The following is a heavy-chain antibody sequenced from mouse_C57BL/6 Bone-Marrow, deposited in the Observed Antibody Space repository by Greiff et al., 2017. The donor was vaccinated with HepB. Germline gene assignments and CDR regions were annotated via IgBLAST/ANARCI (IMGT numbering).Heavy chain of an antibody. CDR2: IYPGDGDT. V-gene: IGHV1-80*01. J-gene: IGHJ2*01. CDR1: GYAFSSYW. CDR3: ARSGDYTFDY. D-gene: IGHD2-4*01. Sequence: VQLVESGAELVKPGASVKISCKASGYAFSSYWMNWVKQRPGKGLEWIGQIYPGDGDTNYNGKFKGKATLTADKSSSTAYMQLSSLTSEDSAAYFCARSGDYTFDYWGQGTTLTVSS.